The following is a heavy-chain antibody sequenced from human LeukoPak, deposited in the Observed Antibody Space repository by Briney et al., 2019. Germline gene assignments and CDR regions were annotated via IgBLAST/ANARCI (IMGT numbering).Heavy chain of an antibody. D-gene: IGHD2-15*01. Sequence: SETLSLTCTVSGGSISSGSYYWSWIRQPAGKGLAWIGRIYTSGSTNYNPSLKSRVTISVDTSKNQFSLKLSSVTAADTAVYYCARGVVVVRFDYWGQGTLVTVSS. J-gene: IGHJ4*02. CDR1: GGSISSGSYY. CDR2: IYTSGST. CDR3: ARGVVVVRFDY. V-gene: IGHV4-61*02.